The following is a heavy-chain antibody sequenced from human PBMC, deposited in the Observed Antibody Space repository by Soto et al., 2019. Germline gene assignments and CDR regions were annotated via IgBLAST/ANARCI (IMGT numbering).Heavy chain of an antibody. CDR2: IWYDGSNK. CDR1: GFTFSGYG. V-gene: IGHV3-33*01. Sequence: PGGSLRLSCAASGFTFSGYGMHWVRQAPGKGLEWVAVIWYDGSNKYYADSVKGRFTISRDNSKNTLYLQMNSLRAEDTAVYYCARDGAGGILGSYYYYMDVWGKGTTVTVSS. J-gene: IGHJ6*03. D-gene: IGHD3-16*01. CDR3: ARDGAGGILGSYYYYMDV.